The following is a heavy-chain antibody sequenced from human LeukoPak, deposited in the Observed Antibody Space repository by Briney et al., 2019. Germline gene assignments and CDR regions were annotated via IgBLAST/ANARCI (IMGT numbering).Heavy chain of an antibody. V-gene: IGHV4-39*01. CDR1: GGSISSSSYY. CDR3: ARLHWGSGGSGSFDF. D-gene: IGHD7-27*01. J-gene: IGHJ4*02. CDR2: ISCSENT. Sequence: SETLTLTCTVSGGSISSSSYYWGRIRQPPGKGLEWNGRISCSENTYYNPSLKGRVALPADRSKNQFSLNLSSVTAGDTAVYYCARLHWGSGGSGSFDFWGQGTLVTVSS.